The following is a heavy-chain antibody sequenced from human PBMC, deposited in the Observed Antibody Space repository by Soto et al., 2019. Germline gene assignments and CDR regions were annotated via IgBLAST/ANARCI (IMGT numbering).Heavy chain of an antibody. J-gene: IGHJ4*02. CDR1: GFIVSSNY. V-gene: IGHV3-66*01. D-gene: IGHD3-9*01. Sequence: GGSLRLSCAASGFIVSSNYMSWVRQAPGKGLEWVSIIYSGGNTDYADSVKGRFTISRDISKNTLYLQMSSLRAEDTAVYYCTRGFHEILTNYYIPFDYWGQGALVTVSS. CDR2: IYSGGNT. CDR3: TRGFHEILTNYYIPFDY.